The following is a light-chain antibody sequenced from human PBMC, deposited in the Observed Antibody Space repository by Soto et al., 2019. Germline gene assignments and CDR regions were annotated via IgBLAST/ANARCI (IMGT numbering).Light chain of an antibody. CDR3: QQYVL. Sequence: DIQMTQSPSSLSASVGDRVTITCQASKDISNYLNWYQQKPGKAPKLLIYDASNLETGVPSRFSGSGSGTDFTFTISRLQPEDIATYYCQQYVLVGGGTKVEIK. J-gene: IGKJ4*01. CDR2: DAS. CDR1: KDISNY. V-gene: IGKV1-33*01.